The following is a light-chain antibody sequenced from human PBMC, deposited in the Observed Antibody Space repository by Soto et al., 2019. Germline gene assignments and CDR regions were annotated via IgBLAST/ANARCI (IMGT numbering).Light chain of an antibody. CDR1: QGISNY. V-gene: IGKV1-27*01. CDR3: HKDNYAPT. Sequence: DIQMTQSPSSLSASVGDRVTITCRASQGISNYLAWYQQKPGKVPELLIYAASTLQSGVPSRFSGSGSGTEFSLTISGLKPDDVATYCCHKDNYAPTVGGGTKVEIK. J-gene: IGKJ4*01. CDR2: AAS.